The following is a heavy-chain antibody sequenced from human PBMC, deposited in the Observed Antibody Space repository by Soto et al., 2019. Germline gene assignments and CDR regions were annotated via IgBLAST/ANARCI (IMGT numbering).Heavy chain of an antibody. CDR1: GDTFTDSS. Sequence: PSVKVSCETSGDTFTDSSMHWVRQAPGQGLEWMGWINLNSGDTNYAEKFRGRVTMTRDTSIITAYMELTRLKSDDTAVYYCARDLGGYDLYGPDTWGQGTLVTVSS. CDR2: INLNSGDT. D-gene: IGHD5-12*01. V-gene: IGHV1-2*02. J-gene: IGHJ5*02. CDR3: ARDLGGYDLYGPDT.